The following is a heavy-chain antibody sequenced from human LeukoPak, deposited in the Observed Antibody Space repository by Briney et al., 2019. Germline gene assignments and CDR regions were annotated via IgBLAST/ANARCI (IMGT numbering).Heavy chain of an antibody. V-gene: IGHV3-7*01. CDR1: GFTFSSFW. J-gene: IGHJ3*02. Sequence: GGSLRLSCAASGFTFSSFWMNWVRQVPGRGLEWVGNINPDGSEKYYVHSVEGRFTISRDNSKNSMYLQMNSLRGEDTAVYYCARPGIAGGAFDIWGQGTVVIVSS. CDR2: INPDGSEK. CDR3: ARPGIAGGAFDI. D-gene: IGHD1-26*01.